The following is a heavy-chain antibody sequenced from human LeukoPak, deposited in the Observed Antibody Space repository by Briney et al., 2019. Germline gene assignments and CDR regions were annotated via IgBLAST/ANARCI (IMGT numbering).Heavy chain of an antibody. CDR3: ARHHSSSGFLWFDP. J-gene: IGHJ5*02. V-gene: IGHV5-51*01. CDR1: GCSXTSYW. CDR2: IYPAYSHT. D-gene: IGHD6-13*01. Sequence: SLQISWXGSGCSXTSYWIGWVRQPPGKGLEWMGIIYPAYSHTRYSPSFQGQVTISSDKSISTAYLQWSSLKASDTAMYYCARHHSSSGFLWFDPWGQGTLVTVSS.